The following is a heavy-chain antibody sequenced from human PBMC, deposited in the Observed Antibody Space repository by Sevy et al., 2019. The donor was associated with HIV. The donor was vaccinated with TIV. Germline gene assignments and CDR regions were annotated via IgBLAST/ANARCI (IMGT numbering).Heavy chain of an antibody. CDR3: AKVGYSGYDASYCFDY. CDR2: ISWNSGSI. V-gene: IGHV3-9*01. CDR1: GFTFDDYA. D-gene: IGHD5-12*01. J-gene: IGHJ4*02. Sequence: GGSLRLSCAASGFTFDDYAMHWVRQAPGKGLEWVSGISWNSGSIGYADSVKGRFTISRDNAKNSLYLQMNSLRAEDAVLYYCAKVGYSGYDASYCFDYWGQGTLVTVSS.